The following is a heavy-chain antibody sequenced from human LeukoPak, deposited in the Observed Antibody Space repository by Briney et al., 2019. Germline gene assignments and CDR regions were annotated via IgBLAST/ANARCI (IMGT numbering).Heavy chain of an antibody. CDR3: AKEFIAGDGHVDCDS. CDR1: GFTISTYA. D-gene: IGHD5-24*01. CDR2: ITSSGATT. V-gene: IGHV3-23*01. J-gene: IGHJ4*02. Sequence: GGSLRLSCAASGFTISTYAMTWVRQAPGKGLKWVSSITSSGATTYYADSVKGRFTISRDISKNTLYLQMNSLTAEDSAVYYCAKEFIAGDGHVDCDSWGQGTLVTVSS.